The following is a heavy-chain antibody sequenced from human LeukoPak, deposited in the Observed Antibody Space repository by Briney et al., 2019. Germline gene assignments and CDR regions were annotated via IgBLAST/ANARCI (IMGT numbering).Heavy chain of an antibody. CDR1: GGSVSSYY. J-gene: IGHJ5*02. Sequence: SETLSLTCSVSGGSVSSYYWSWIRQSPGKGLEWIGYVYDSGSANYNPYLKSRVTISVDTSKNQFSLGLTSVTAADTAVYYCARGDYYAGGGRNWFDPWGHGTLVTVSS. CDR3: ARGDYYAGGGRNWFDP. CDR2: VYDSGSA. V-gene: IGHV4-59*02. D-gene: IGHD3-16*01.